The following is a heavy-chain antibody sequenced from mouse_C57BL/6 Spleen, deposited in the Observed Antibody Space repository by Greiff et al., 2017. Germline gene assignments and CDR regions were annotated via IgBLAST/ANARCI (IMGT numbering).Heavy chain of an antibody. V-gene: IGHV3-6*01. J-gene: IGHJ1*03. CDR3: ARGRDYYYGSSYGYFDV. D-gene: IGHD1-1*01. CDR2: ISYDGSN. CDR1: GYSITSGYY. Sequence: EVQLVESGPGLVKPSQSLSLTCSVTGYSITSGYYWNWIRQFPGNKLEWMGYISYDGSNNYNPSLKNRISITRDTSKNQFFLKLNSVTTEDTATYYCARGRDYYYGSSYGYFDVWGTGTTVTVAS.